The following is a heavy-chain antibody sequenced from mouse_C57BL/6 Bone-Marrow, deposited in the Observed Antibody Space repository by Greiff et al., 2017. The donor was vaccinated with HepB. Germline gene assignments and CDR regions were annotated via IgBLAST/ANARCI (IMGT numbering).Heavy chain of an antibody. CDR3: ARPFLTSAWFAY. J-gene: IGHJ3*01. CDR2: INSDGGST. V-gene: IGHV5-2*01. CDR1: EYEFPSHD. Sequence: EVMLVESGGGLVQPGESLKLSCESNEYEFPSHDMSWVRKTPEKRLELVAAINSDGGSTYYPDTMERRFIISRDNTKKTLYLQMSRLRSEDTALYYCARPFLTSAWFAYWGQGTLVTVSA. D-gene: IGHD1-1*01.